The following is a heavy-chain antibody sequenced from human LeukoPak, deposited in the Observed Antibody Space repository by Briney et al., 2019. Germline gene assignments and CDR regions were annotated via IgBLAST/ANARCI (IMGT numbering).Heavy chain of an antibody. Sequence: GSLRLSCAASGFTFSSYWMSWIRQPPGKGLEWIGEINHSGSTNYNPSLKSRVTISVDTSKNQFSLKLSSVTAADTAVYYCARGGPRITIFGVVKIRWFDPWGQGTLVTVSS. CDR2: INHSGST. D-gene: IGHD3-3*01. CDR3: ARGGPRITIFGVVKIRWFDP. V-gene: IGHV4-34*01. CDR1: GFTFSSYW. J-gene: IGHJ5*02.